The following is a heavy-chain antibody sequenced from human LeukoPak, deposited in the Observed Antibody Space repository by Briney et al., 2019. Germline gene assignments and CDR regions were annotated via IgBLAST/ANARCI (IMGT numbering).Heavy chain of an antibody. V-gene: IGHV3-23*01. Sequence: GGSLRLSCAASGFTFSSYARSWVRQAPGKGLEWVSAISGSGGSTYYADSVKGRFTISRDNSKNTLYLQMNSLRAEDTAVYYCAKDSAGSYYNWFDPWGQGTLVTVSS. D-gene: IGHD1-26*01. CDR3: AKDSAGSYYNWFDP. J-gene: IGHJ5*02. CDR2: ISGSGGST. CDR1: GFTFSSYA.